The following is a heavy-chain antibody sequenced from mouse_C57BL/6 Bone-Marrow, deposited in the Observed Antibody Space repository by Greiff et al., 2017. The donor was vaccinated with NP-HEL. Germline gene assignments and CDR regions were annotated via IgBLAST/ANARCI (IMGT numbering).Heavy chain of an antibody. Sequence: VQLQESGPGLVQPSQSLSITCTVSGFSLTSYGVHWVRQSPGKGLEWLGVIWSGGSTDYNAAFISRLSISKDNSKSQVFFKMNSLQADDTAIYYCARMSSRGGYWGQGTTLTVSS. D-gene: IGHD1-1*01. CDR1: GFSLTSYG. CDR2: IWSGGST. V-gene: IGHV2-2*01. J-gene: IGHJ2*01. CDR3: ARMSSRGGY.